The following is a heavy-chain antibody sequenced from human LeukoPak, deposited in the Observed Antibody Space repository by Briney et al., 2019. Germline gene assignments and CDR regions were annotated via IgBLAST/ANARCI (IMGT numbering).Heavy chain of an antibody. CDR3: ARVRCSGGSCYSVLDY. V-gene: IGHV3-21*01. Sequence: GGSLRLSCAASGFTFSSYSMNWVRQAPGKGLEWVSSISSSGSHIYYADSVKGRITISRDNAKNSLYLQMNSLRAEDTAVYYCARVRCSGGSCYSVLDYWGQGTLVTVSS. CDR1: GFTFSSYS. CDR2: ISSSGSHI. J-gene: IGHJ4*02. D-gene: IGHD2-15*01.